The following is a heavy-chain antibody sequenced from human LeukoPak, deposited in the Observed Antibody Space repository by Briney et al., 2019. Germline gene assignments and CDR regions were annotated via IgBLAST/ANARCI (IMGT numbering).Heavy chain of an antibody. CDR3: ARGGFGVVIIVDGIWFDP. CDR2: IGGGGGNT. D-gene: IGHD3-3*01. CDR1: GFTFRSYA. J-gene: IGHJ5*02. V-gene: IGHV3-23*01. Sequence: GGSLRLSCAASGFTFRSYAMSWVRQTPEKGLEWVSTIGGGGGNTYHADSVKGRFTISRDNSKNTLDLQMNSLRAEDTAVYYCARGGFGVVIIVDGIWFDPWGQGTLVTVSS.